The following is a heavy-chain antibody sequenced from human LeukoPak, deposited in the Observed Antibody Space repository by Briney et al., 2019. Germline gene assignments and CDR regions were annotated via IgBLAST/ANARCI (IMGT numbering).Heavy chain of an antibody. D-gene: IGHD2/OR15-2a*01. J-gene: IGHJ4*02. CDR2: IWYDGSNK. CDR1: GFTFSSYG. Sequence: GGSLRLSCAASGFTFSSYGMHWVRQAPGKGLEWVALIWYDGSNKYYTDSVKGRLTISRDNSKNTLYLQMNSLRAEDTAVYYCAREGPRGNSQFDYWGQGTLVTVSS. V-gene: IGHV3-33*01. CDR3: AREGPRGNSQFDY.